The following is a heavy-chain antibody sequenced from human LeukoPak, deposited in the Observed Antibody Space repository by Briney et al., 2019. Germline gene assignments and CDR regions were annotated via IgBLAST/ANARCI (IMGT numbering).Heavy chain of an antibody. D-gene: IGHD3-22*01. Sequence: GGSLRLSCAASGFTFDDYAMHWVRQAPGKGLEWVSGISWNSGSIGYADSVKGRFTISRDNAKNSLYLQMNSLRAEDMALYYCAKDTQYYYDSSGYFGNWGQGTLVTVSS. CDR3: AKDTQYYYDSSGYFGN. CDR2: ISWNSGSI. J-gene: IGHJ4*02. V-gene: IGHV3-9*03. CDR1: GFTFDDYA.